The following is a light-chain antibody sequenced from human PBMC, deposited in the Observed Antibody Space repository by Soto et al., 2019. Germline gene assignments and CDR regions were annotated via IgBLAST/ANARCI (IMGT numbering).Light chain of an antibody. J-gene: IGLJ3*02. V-gene: IGLV1-44*01. CDR1: NSNIGTYT. CDR2: TDY. Sequence: QSVLTQPPSASGTPGQRVIISCSGSNSNIGTYTVNWYQQLPGMAPKLLIYTDYQRPSGVPDRFSGSRSGTSASLAISGLQSEDEADYYCASWDDSLSGGVFGGGTQLTVL. CDR3: ASWDDSLSGGV.